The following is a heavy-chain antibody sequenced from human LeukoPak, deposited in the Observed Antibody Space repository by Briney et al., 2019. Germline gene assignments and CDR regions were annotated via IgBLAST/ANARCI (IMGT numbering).Heavy chain of an antibody. V-gene: IGHV4-59*11. CDR2: IYYSGST. CDR3: ASMVRGGRWANSDY. CDR1: GGSISSHY. D-gene: IGHD3-10*01. J-gene: IGHJ4*02. Sequence: SETLSLTCTVSGGSISSHYWSWIRQPPGKGLEWIGYIYYSGSTNYNPSLKSRVTISVDTSKNQFSLKLSSVTAADTAVYYCASMVRGGRWANSDYWGQGTLVTVSS.